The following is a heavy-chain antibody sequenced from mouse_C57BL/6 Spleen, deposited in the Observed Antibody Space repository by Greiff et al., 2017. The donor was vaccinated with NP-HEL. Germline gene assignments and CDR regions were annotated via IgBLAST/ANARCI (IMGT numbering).Heavy chain of an antibody. CDR3: AREGGTAQALDY. CDR2: IFPGSGST. D-gene: IGHD3-2*02. Sequence: QVQLKESGPELVKPGASVKISCKASGYTFTDYYINWVKQRPGQGLEWIGWIFPGSGSTYYNEKFKGKATLTVDKSSSTAYMLLSSLTSEDSAVYFCAREGGTAQALDYWGQGTSVTVSS. V-gene: IGHV1-75*01. J-gene: IGHJ4*01. CDR1: GYTFTDYY.